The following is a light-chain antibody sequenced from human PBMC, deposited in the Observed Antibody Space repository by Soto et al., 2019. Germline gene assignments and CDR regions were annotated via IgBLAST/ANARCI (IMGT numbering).Light chain of an antibody. CDR1: QSVSSRY. CDR2: GAS. CDR3: QQYGSSPRT. V-gene: IGKV3-20*01. J-gene: IGKJ1*01. Sequence: EIVLTQSPGTLSLSPGERATLSCRASQSVSSRYLACYQQRPGQAPRLLMSGASSRATGIPDRFSGSGSGTDFNLTISSLAPEDVAVYYCQQYGSSPRTFGQGTTVEIQ.